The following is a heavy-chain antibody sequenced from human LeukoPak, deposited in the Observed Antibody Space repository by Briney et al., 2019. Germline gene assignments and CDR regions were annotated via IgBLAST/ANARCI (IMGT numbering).Heavy chain of an antibody. V-gene: IGHV3-23*01. CDR3: AQNRVVVITTFDY. D-gene: IGHD3-22*01. Sequence: PGGSLRLSCAASGFTFSSYAMSWVRQAPGKGLEWVSAISGSGGSTYYADSVKGRFTISRDNSKNTLYLQMNSLGAEDTAVYYCAQNRVVVITTFDYWGQGTLVTVSS. CDR2: ISGSGGST. J-gene: IGHJ4*02. CDR1: GFTFSSYA.